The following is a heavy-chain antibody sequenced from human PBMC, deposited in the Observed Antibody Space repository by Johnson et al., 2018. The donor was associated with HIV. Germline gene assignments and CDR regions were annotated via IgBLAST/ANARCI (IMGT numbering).Heavy chain of an antibody. CDR1: GFTFSSYA. V-gene: IGHV3-30*04. CDR3: ARGSRYTHDNDDVYLLHAFDI. Sequence: QVHLVESGGGVVQPGRSLRLSCAASGFTFSSYAMHCVRQAPGKGLEWVAVISYDGSEKYYADSVKGRFTISRDSSKNTLYLQVNSLRAEDTAVYYCARGSRYTHDNDDVYLLHAFDIWGQGTMVTVSS. J-gene: IGHJ3*02. CDR2: ISYDGSEK. D-gene: IGHD3-16*01.